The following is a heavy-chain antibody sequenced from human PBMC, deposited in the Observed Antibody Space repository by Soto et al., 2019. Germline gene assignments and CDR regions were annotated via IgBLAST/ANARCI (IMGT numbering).Heavy chain of an antibody. CDR2: ISAYNGNT. CDR1: GYTFTSYG. Sequence: QVQLVQSGAEVKKPGASVKVSCKASGYTFTSYGISWVRQAPGQGLEWMGWISAYNGNTKYAQKLQGRVTMTTDTSPSTAYMEVRSLRSDDTAVYSCARDLAVGLVDYWGQGTLVTVSS. V-gene: IGHV1-18*01. J-gene: IGHJ4*02. CDR3: ARDLAVGLVDY. D-gene: IGHD6-19*01.